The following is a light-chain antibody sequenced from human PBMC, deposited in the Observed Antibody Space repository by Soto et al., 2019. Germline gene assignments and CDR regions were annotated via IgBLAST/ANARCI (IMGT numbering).Light chain of an antibody. CDR3: QQYYSYLPT. CDR1: QGISSY. J-gene: IGKJ1*01. CDR2: AAS. Sequence: AIRMTQSPSSFSASTGDRVTITCRASQGISSYLAWYQHKPGKAPKLLIYAASTLQSGVPSRFSGSGSGTDFTLTISCLQSEDFATYYCQQYYSYLPTFGQGTKVEIK. V-gene: IGKV1-8*01.